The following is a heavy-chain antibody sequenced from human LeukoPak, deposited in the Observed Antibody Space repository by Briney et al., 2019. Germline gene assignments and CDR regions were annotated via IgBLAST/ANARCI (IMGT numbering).Heavy chain of an antibody. V-gene: IGHV4-31*03. J-gene: IGHJ4*02. D-gene: IGHD3/OR15-3a*01. CDR3: ARDNRSTGLD. Sequence: PSETLSLTCTVSGGSISSGGYYWSWIRQHPGKGLEWIGYIYYSGSTYYNPSLKSRVTISVDTSKNQFSLKLSSVTAADTAVYYCARDNRSTGLDWGQGTLVTVSS. CDR2: IYYSGST. CDR1: GGSISSGGYY.